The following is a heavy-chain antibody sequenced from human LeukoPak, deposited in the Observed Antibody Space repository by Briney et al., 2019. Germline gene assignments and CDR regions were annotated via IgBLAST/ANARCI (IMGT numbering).Heavy chain of an antibody. CDR3: ARLFLGGYSYGRRKLNWFDP. CDR1: GGSFSGYY. CDR2: INHSGST. V-gene: IGHV4-34*01. Sequence: SETLSLTCAVYGGSFSGYYWSWIRQPPGKGLEWIGEINHSGSTNYNPSLKSRVTISVDTSKNQFSLKLSSVTAAETAVYYCARLFLGGYSYGRRKLNWFDPWGQGTLVTVSS. J-gene: IGHJ5*02. D-gene: IGHD5-18*01.